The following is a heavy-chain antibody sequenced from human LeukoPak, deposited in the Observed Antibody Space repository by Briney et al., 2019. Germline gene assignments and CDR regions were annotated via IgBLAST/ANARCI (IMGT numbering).Heavy chain of an antibody. Sequence: SETLSLTCTVSGGSISSSSYYWGWIRQPPGKGLEWIGSIYYSGSTYYNPSLKSRVTISVDTSKNQFSLKLSSVTAADTAVYYCARQTGVAGTNWFDPWGQGTLVTVSS. J-gene: IGHJ5*02. V-gene: IGHV4-39*01. D-gene: IGHD6-19*01. CDR3: ARQTGVAGTNWFDP. CDR2: IYYSGST. CDR1: GGSISSSSYY.